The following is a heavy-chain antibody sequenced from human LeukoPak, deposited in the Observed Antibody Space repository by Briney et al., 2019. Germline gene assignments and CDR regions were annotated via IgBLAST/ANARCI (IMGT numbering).Heavy chain of an antibody. J-gene: IGHJ6*02. V-gene: IGHV4-59*01. D-gene: IGHD2/OR15-2a*01. CDR3: AREGSMEQDYYYGMDV. CDR1: GGSFSGYY. CDR2: ISYSGST. Sequence: SETLSLTCAVYGGSFSGYYWSWIRQSPGKGLEWIGYISYSGSTNYNPSLKSRVTVSDTSKNQFSLKLTSVTAADTAVYYCAREGSMEQDYYYGMDVWGQGTTVTVSS.